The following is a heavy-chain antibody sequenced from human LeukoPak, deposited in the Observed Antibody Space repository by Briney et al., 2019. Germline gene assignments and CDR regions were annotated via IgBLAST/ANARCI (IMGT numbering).Heavy chain of an antibody. CDR1: GGSFSGYY. V-gene: IGHV4-34*01. CDR2: INHSGST. CDR3: AREDIVVVVAATPRVGSFDY. D-gene: IGHD2-15*01. J-gene: IGHJ4*02. Sequence: SETLSLTCAVYGGSFSGYYWSWIRQPPGKGLEWIGEINHSGSTIYNPSLKSRVTISVDTSKNQFSLKLSSVTAADTAVYYCAREDIVVVVAATPRVGSFDYWGQGTLVTVSS.